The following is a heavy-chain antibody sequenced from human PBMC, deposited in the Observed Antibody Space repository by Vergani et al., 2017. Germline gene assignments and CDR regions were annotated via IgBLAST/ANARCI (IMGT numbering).Heavy chain of an antibody. D-gene: IGHD3-22*01. J-gene: IGHJ4*02. CDR3: AKSRGYYDSSGYSFEFDY. Sequence: EVQLLESGGGLVQPGGSLRLSCAASGFTFSSYAMSWVRQAPGKGLEWVSAISGSGGSTYYADSVKGRFTISRDNSKNTLYLQMISLRAEDTAVYYCAKSRGYYDSSGYSFEFDYWGQGTLVTVSS. CDR1: GFTFSSYA. CDR2: ISGSGGST. V-gene: IGHV3-23*01.